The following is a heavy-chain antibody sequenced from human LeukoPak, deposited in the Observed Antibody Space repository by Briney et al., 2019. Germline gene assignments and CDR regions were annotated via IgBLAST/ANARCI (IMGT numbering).Heavy chain of an antibody. CDR1: GFTFSSYS. CDR2: ITTSSTYI. CDR3: ARGKYSSGWFDY. Sequence: PGGSLRLSCAASGFTFSSYSMSWVRQAPGKGLEWVSSITTSSTYISYADSVKGRFTISRYNAKNSLYLQMNSLRAEDTAVYYCARGKYSSGWFDYWGQGTLVTVSS. V-gene: IGHV3-21*01. D-gene: IGHD6-19*01. J-gene: IGHJ4*02.